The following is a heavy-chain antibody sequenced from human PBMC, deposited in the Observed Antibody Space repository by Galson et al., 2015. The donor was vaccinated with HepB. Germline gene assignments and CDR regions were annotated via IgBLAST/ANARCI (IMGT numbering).Heavy chain of an antibody. CDR1: GFTFSSYW. CDR3: ARVDYGDYDHFDY. J-gene: IGHJ4*02. CDR2: INSDGSST. Sequence: SLRLSCAASGFTFSSYWMHWVRQAPGKGLVWVSRINSDGSSTSYADSVKGRFTISRDNAKNTLYLQMNSLRAEDTAVYYCARVDYGDYDHFDYWGQGTLVTVSS. V-gene: IGHV3-74*01. D-gene: IGHD4-17*01.